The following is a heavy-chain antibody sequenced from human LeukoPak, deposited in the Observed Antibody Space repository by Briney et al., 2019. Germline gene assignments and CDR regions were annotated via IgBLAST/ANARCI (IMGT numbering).Heavy chain of an antibody. Sequence: GGSLRLSCAASGFTFSSYEMNWVRQAPGKGLEWVAVIWYDGSNKYYADSVKGRFTISRDNSKNTLYLQMNSLRAEDTAVYYCARDGTGGWTFDYWGQGTLVTVSS. CDR2: IWYDGSNK. D-gene: IGHD6-19*01. J-gene: IGHJ4*02. V-gene: IGHV3-33*08. CDR1: GFTFSSYE. CDR3: ARDGTGGWTFDY.